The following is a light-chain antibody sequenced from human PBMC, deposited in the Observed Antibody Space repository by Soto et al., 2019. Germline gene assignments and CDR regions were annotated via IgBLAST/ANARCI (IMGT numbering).Light chain of an antibody. CDR2: GAS. CDR1: QSVSSSY. CDR3: QQYGSSPWT. Sequence: EIVLTQSPGTLSLSPGERATLSCRASQSVSSSYLAWYQQTPGQAPRPLIYGASSRAIGIPERFSGSGSGTDFTLTISRLEPEDFAVYYCQQYGSSPWTFGQGTKVEIK. V-gene: IGKV3-20*01. J-gene: IGKJ1*01.